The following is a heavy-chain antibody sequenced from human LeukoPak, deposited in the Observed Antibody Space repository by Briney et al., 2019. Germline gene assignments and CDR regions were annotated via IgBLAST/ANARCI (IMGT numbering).Heavy chain of an antibody. J-gene: IGHJ3*02. CDR3: ARDPSVPHRLNAFDI. D-gene: IGHD4-17*01. CDR2: MNPNSGNT. CDR1: GYTFTSYD. V-gene: IGHV1-8*01. Sequence: GSVKVSCKASGYTFTSYDINWVRQATGQGLGWMGWMNPNSGNTGYAQKFQGRVTMTRNTSISTAYMELSSLRSEDTAVYHCARDPSVPHRLNAFDIWGQGTMVTVSS.